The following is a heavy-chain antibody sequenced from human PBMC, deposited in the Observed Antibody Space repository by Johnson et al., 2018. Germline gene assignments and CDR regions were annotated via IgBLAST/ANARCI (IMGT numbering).Heavy chain of an antibody. CDR2: ISSRSTT. CDR3: ARDFSTGYYYMDV. V-gene: IGHV3-48*01. Sequence: VQLVQSGGGLVQPGGSLRLSCAASGFTFSSYNMNWVRQAPGKGLEWVAYISSRSTTFYADSVKGRFTVSRDNAKNSLYLQMNSLRAEDTAVYYCARDFSTGYYYMDVWGKGTTVTVSS. J-gene: IGHJ6*03. D-gene: IGHD2/OR15-2a*01. CDR1: GFTFSSYN.